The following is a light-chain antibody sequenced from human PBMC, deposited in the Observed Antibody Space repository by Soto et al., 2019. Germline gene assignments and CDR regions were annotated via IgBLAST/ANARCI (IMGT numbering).Light chain of an antibody. CDR1: SSNIGAGYN. CDR2: ANS. V-gene: IGLV1-40*01. Sequence: QSVLTQPPSVSGAPGQRVTISCTGSSSNIGAGYNVHWYQQLPGTAPKLLIYANSNRPSGVPDRFSGSKSGTSASLAITGLQAEDEADYYCQSYDSSLSGYVFGTGTKHTGL. CDR3: QSYDSSLSGYV. J-gene: IGLJ1*01.